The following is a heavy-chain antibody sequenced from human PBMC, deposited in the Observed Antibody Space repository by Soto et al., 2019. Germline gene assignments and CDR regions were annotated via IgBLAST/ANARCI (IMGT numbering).Heavy chain of an antibody. D-gene: IGHD6-19*01. CDR3: ARVPQYSSGWSRRLYGMDV. Sequence: SETLSLTCAVYGGSFSGCYWSWIRQPPGKGLEWIGEINHSGSTNYNPSLKSRVTISVDTSKNQFSLKLSSVTAADTAVYYCARVPQYSSGWSRRLYGMDVWGQGTTVTVSS. J-gene: IGHJ6*02. V-gene: IGHV4-34*01. CDR1: GGSFSGCY. CDR2: INHSGST.